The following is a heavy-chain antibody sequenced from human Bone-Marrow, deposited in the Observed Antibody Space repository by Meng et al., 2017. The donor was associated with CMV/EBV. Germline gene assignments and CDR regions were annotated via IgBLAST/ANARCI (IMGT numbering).Heavy chain of an antibody. Sequence: SVKVSCKASGGTFSSYTISWVRQAPGQGLEWMGRIIPILGIANYAQKFQGRVTITADKSTSTAYMELSSLRSEDTAVYYCARFTIFGVVTPPYYYYGMAVWGQGNTVTVSS. D-gene: IGHD3-3*01. CDR3: ARFTIFGVVTPPYYYYGMAV. J-gene: IGHJ6*02. CDR1: GGTFSSYT. CDR2: IIPILGIA. V-gene: IGHV1-69*02.